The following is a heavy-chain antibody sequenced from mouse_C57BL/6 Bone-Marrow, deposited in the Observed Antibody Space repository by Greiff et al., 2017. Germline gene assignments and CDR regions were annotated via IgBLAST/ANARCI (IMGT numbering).Heavy chain of an antibody. J-gene: IGHJ1*03. CDR1: GYTFTSYW. CDR2: IDPSDSYT. Sequence: VQLQQPGAELVMPGASVKLSCKASGYTFTSYWMHWVKQRPGQGLEWIGEIDPSDSYTNYNQKFKGKSTLTVDKSSSTAYMQLSSLTSEDSAVYYCARSCGNYWYFEVWGTGTTVTVYS. D-gene: IGHD1-1*02. V-gene: IGHV1-69*01. CDR3: ARSCGNYWYFEV.